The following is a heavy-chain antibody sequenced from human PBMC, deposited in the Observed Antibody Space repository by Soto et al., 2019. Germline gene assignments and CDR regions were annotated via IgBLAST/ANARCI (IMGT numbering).Heavy chain of an antibody. V-gene: IGHV2-5*02. CDR2: IYWDDDK. J-gene: IGHJ3*02. Sequence: QITLKESGPTLVKPTQTLTLTCTFSGFSLSTSGVGVGWIRQPPGKALEWLALIYWDDDKRYSPSLKSSLTITKDTSKNQVVLTMTNMDPVDTATYYCAHKDSSGWSDAFDIWGQGTMVTVSS. CDR3: AHKDSSGWSDAFDI. CDR1: GFSLSTSGVG. D-gene: IGHD6-19*01.